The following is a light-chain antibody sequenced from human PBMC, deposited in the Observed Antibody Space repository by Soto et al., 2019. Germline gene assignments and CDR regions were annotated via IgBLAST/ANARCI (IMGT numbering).Light chain of an antibody. V-gene: IGKV1-33*01. J-gene: IGKJ3*01. CDR3: QQYDILPLT. CDR1: QDISNY. Sequence: DIQMTQSPSSLSASVGDRVTITCQASQDISNYLNWYQQKPGKAPKLLIYDASNLETGVPSRFSGSGSGTDFTLTISSLQPEDIATYYCQQYDILPLTFGPGTKVDIK. CDR2: DAS.